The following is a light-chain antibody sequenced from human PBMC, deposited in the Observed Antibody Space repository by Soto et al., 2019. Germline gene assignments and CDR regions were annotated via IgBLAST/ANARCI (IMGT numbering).Light chain of an antibody. V-gene: IGKV1-5*01. Sequence: DIQMTQSPSTLSASVIDIVTITCRASQSISSWLAWYQQKPGKAPKLLIYDASSLESGVPSRFSGSGSGTEFTLTISSLQPEDFASYYCLQDYGDSWTFGQGTKVDIK. CDR1: QSISSW. CDR2: DAS. CDR3: LQDYGDSWT. J-gene: IGKJ1*01.